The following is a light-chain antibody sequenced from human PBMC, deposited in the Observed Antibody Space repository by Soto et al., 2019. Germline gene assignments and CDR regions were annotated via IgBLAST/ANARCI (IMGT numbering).Light chain of an antibody. CDR3: QSYDSSLSAVV. CDR2: VNT. J-gene: IGLJ2*01. CDR1: SSNIGSGYG. V-gene: IGLV1-40*01. Sequence: QSVLTQPPSVSGAPGQRVTISCTGSSSNIGSGYGVHWYQQLPETAPKLLIYVNTNRPSGVPDRFSGSKSGTSASLAITGLQAEDEGDYYCQSYDSSLSAVVFGGGTKVTVL.